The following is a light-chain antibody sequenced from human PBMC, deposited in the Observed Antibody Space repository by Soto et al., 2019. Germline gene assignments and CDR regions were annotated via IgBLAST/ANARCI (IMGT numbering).Light chain of an antibody. CDR1: SSDVGGYNY. CDR3: SSYTSSSTPV. J-gene: IGLJ2*01. CDR2: DVS. V-gene: IGLV2-14*01. Sequence: QSVLTQPASVSGSPGQSITISCTGTSSDVGGYNYVSWYQQHPGKAPKLMIYDVSNRPSGVYNRFSGSKSGNTASLTISGLQAEDEADYYCSSYTSSSTPVFGGGTKVTVL.